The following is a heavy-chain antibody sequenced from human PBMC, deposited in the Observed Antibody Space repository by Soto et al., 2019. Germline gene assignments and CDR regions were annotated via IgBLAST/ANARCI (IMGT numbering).Heavy chain of an antibody. CDR1: GFSFSNRW. V-gene: IGHV3-74*03. D-gene: IGHD2-21*01. J-gene: IGHJ6*02. CDR3: ARDDSYALVV. Sequence: EVQLVESGGGLVQPGGSLRLSCAASGFSFSNRWMHRVRQVPGKGLVWVSHINRDGSTTTYADSVKGRLTISRDNTKNTVYLLMNSLRAEDTAVYYCARDDSYALVVWGQGTRVTVSS. CDR2: INRDGSTT.